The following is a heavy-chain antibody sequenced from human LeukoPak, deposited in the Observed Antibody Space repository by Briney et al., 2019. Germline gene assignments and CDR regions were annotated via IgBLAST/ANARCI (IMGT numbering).Heavy chain of an antibody. CDR2: MSYDGSNK. D-gene: IGHD3-22*01. J-gene: IGHJ4*02. Sequence: PGRSLRLSCAASGFTFSSYGMHWVRQAPGKGLEWVAVMSYDGSNKFYADSVKGRFTISRDNSKNTLYLQMNSLRAEDTAVYYCARDGPTYYYDSSGFSWGQGTLVTVSS. CDR3: ARDGPTYYYDSSGFS. CDR1: GFTFSSYG. V-gene: IGHV3-30*03.